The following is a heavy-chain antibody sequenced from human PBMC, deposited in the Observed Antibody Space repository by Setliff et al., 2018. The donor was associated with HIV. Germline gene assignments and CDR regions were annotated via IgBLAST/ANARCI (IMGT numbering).Heavy chain of an antibody. CDR1: GYTFTDYY. J-gene: IGHJ3*02. CDR3: ATSNRAFDI. CDR2: IYPNTGGT. Sequence: ASVKVSCKASGYTFTDYYIHWVRQAPGQGLEWMGWIYPNTGGTIYAQKFQGRVTMTEDTSTDTAYMDLSSLRSEDTAVYYCATSNRAFDIWGQGTMVTVSS. D-gene: IGHD1-1*01. V-gene: IGHV1-2*02.